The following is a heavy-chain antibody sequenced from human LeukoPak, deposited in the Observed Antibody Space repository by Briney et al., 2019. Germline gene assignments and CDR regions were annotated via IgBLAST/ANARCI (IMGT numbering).Heavy chain of an antibody. CDR3: ARILTTGTTVSY. D-gene: IGHD1-1*01. V-gene: IGHV3-33*01. Sequence: GGSLRLSCVASGFTFSSYGMHWVRQAPGKGLEWVAVIWYDGTNKYYADSVKGRFTISRDSPKNTLYLQMNSLRAEDTAVYYCARILTTGTTVSYWGQGTLVTVSS. CDR1: GFTFSSYG. CDR2: IWYDGTNK. J-gene: IGHJ4*02.